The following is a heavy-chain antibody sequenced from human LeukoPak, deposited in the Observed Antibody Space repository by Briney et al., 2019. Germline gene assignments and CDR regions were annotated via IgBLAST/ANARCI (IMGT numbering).Heavy chain of an antibody. D-gene: IGHD3-10*02. CDR2: INHSGST. Sequence: PSETLSLTCAVYGGSFSGYYWSWIRQPPGEGLEWIGEINHSGSTNYNPSLKSRVTISVDTSKNQFSLKLSSVTAADTAVYYCASMLANWGQGTLVTVSS. CDR1: GGSFSGYY. J-gene: IGHJ4*02. V-gene: IGHV4-34*01. CDR3: ASMLAN.